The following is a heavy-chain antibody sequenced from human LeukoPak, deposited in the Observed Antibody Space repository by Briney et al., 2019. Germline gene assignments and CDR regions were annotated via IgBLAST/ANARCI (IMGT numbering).Heavy chain of an antibody. V-gene: IGHV4-34*01. D-gene: IGHD6-13*01. J-gene: IGHJ4*02. CDR1: GGSFSGYY. Sequence: ASETLSLTCAVYGGSFSGYYWSWIRQPPGKGLEWIGEINHSGSTNYNPSLKGRVTISVDTSKNQFSLKLSSVTAADTAVYYCASGGNSSGWYLYDYWGQGTLVTVSS. CDR3: ASGGNSSGWYLYDY. CDR2: INHSGST.